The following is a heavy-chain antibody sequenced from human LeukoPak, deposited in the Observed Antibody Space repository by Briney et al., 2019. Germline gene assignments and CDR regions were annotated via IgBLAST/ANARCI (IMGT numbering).Heavy chain of an antibody. V-gene: IGHV3-74*01. Sequence: PGGSLRLSCAASGFTFSNYWMHWVRQAPGKGLMWVSQISTDGSQTFYADSVKGRFTISRDNAKNTLFLQMDSLRAEDTAVYYCVRGLRSADFWGQGTLVTVSS. D-gene: IGHD2/OR15-2a*01. CDR2: ISTDGSQT. CDR3: VRGLRSADF. CDR1: GFTFSNYW. J-gene: IGHJ4*02.